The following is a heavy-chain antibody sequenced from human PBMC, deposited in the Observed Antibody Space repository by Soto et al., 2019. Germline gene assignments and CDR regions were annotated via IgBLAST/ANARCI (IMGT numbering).Heavy chain of an antibody. V-gene: IGHV4-59*01. CDR2: IYYTGST. D-gene: IGHD2-21*02. CDR3: AVTRGGAHPHDI. J-gene: IGHJ3*02. Sequence: SETLSLTCNSSGGPLSSFYYSWIRQAPGKGLEWIGYIYYTGSTNYNPSLKSRVTMSVGTSKNQFSLKLTSVTAADTAVYFCAVTRGGAHPHDIWGQGTMVTVSS. CDR1: GGPLSSFY.